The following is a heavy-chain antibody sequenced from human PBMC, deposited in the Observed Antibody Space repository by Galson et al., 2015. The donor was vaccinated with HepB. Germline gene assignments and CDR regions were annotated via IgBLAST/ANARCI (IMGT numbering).Heavy chain of an antibody. Sequence: SETLSLTCTVSGGSISSYYWSWIRQPPGKGLEWIGYIYYSGSTNYNPSLKSRVTISVDTSKNQFSLKLSYVTAADTAVYYCARVYAAAHTYYFDYWGQGTLVTVSS. D-gene: IGHD6-13*01. V-gene: IGHV4-59*01. CDR2: IYYSGST. J-gene: IGHJ4*02. CDR3: ARVYAAAHTYYFDY. CDR1: GGSISSYY.